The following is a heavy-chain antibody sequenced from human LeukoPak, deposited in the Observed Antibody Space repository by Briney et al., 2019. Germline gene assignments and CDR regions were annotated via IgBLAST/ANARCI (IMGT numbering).Heavy chain of an antibody. CDR3: AREGRSGWYYFDY. D-gene: IGHD6-19*01. V-gene: IGHV3-21*01. CDR1: GFTFSSYS. J-gene: IGHJ4*02. Sequence: GALRLSCAASGFTFSSYSMNWVRQAPGKGLEWVSSISSSSSYIYYADSVKGRFTISRDNAKNSLYVQINNLRDEDMAVYYCAREGRSGWYYFDYWGQGTLVTVSS. CDR2: ISSSSSYI.